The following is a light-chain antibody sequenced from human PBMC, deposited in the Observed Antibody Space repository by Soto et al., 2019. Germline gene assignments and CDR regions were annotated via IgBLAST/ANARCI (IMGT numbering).Light chain of an antibody. Sequence: EVVMTQSPATLSVSKGERVTLSCRASHSVRSNLAWYQQKPGQSPRLLIYGASTRATGIPARFSGSGSGTEFTLTISSLQSEDFAVYYCQQYNNWPPTFGQGTKVDI. CDR1: HSVRSN. CDR3: QQYNNWPPT. J-gene: IGKJ1*01. CDR2: GAS. V-gene: IGKV3-15*01.